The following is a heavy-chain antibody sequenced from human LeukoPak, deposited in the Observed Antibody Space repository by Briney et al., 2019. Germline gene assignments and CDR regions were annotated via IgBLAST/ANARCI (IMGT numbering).Heavy chain of an antibody. Sequence: RGSLRLSCAASGFTLNNYWMHWVRQAPGMGLVWVSHINSDGTTTRYADSVKGRFTISGDNAKNTLYLQMNSLRVEDTAVYYCATSGYSYGWYYFDFWGQGTLVTVSS. CDR3: ATSGYSYGWYYFDF. CDR2: INSDGTTT. CDR1: GFTLNNYW. V-gene: IGHV3-74*01. J-gene: IGHJ4*02. D-gene: IGHD5-18*01.